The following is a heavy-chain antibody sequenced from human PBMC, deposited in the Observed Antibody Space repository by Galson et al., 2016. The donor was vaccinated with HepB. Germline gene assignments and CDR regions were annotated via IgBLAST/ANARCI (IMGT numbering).Heavy chain of an antibody. D-gene: IGHD1-26*01. CDR1: GFTFSSYS. CDR3: ATRGGLLAFDI. V-gene: IGHV3-48*02. CDR2: ISSSSTK. Sequence: SLRLSCAASGFTFSSYSMNWVRQAPGKGLEWVSFISSSSTKYYADPVKGRFTISRDNAKNSLYLQMNSLRDEDTAVFYCATRGGLLAFDIWGQGTMVTVSS. J-gene: IGHJ3*02.